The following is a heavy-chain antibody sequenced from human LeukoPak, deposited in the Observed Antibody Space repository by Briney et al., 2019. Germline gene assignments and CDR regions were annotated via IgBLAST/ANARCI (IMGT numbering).Heavy chain of an antibody. J-gene: IGHJ4*02. CDR1: GYSISSGYY. V-gene: IGHV4-38-2*02. CDR3: ARVEVVVITPGYFDY. Sequence: RSSETLSLTCTVSGYSISSGYYWGWIRQPPGKGLEWIGSIYHSGSTYYNPSLKSRVTISVDTSKNQFSLKLSSVTAADTAVYYCARVEVVVITPGYFDYWGQGTLVTVSS. D-gene: IGHD3-22*01. CDR2: IYHSGST.